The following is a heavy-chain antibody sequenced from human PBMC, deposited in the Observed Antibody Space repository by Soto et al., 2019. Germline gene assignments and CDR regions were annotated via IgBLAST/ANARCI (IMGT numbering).Heavy chain of an antibody. CDR1: GGTFSSYT. J-gene: IGHJ5*02. D-gene: IGHD2-2*01. Sequence: ASVKVSCKASGGTFSSYTISWVRQAPGQGLEWMGRIIPILGIANYAQKFQGRVTITADKSTSTAYMELSSLRSEDTAVYYCAREVSGGYCSSTSCYRFDPWGQGTLVIVSA. V-gene: IGHV1-69*04. CDR2: IIPILGIA. CDR3: AREVSGGYCSSTSCYRFDP.